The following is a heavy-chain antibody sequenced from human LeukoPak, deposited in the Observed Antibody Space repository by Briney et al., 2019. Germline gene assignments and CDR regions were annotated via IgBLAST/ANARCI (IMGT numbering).Heavy chain of an antibody. Sequence: GGSLRLSCAASGFTFSSYGMLWVRQAPGKGLEWVAVISYDGSNKYYADSVKGRFTISRDNSKNTLYLQMNSLRAEDTAVYYCAKDKKKQYYDFWSGYEYFQHWGQGTLVTVSS. J-gene: IGHJ1*01. CDR1: GFTFSSYG. CDR2: ISYDGSNK. D-gene: IGHD3-3*01. CDR3: AKDKKKQYYDFWSGYEYFQH. V-gene: IGHV3-30*18.